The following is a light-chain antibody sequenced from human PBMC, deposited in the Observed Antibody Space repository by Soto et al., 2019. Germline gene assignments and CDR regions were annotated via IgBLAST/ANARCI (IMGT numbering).Light chain of an antibody. CDR2: SSE. J-gene: IGLJ3*02. CDR1: RSNIGSDT. Sequence: QAVVTQPPSASGTPGQRVTISCSGSRSNIGSDTVTWYQQVPGTAPKLLIYSSEQRPSGVPDRISGSRSGTSASLAISGLQSEDEADYYCAAWDDSLNGVVFGGGTKLTVL. V-gene: IGLV1-44*01. CDR3: AAWDDSLNGVV.